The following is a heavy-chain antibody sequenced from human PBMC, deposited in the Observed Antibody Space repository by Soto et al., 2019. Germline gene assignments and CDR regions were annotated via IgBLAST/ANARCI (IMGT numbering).Heavy chain of an antibody. Sequence: GASVKVSCKASGYSFTSYCISWVRQAPGQGLEWMGIINPTRGSTSYAQKFQGRVTMTRDTSTSTVYMELSSLRSEDTAVYYCARDTGPTAMVTSWFDPWGQGTLVTVSS. J-gene: IGHJ5*02. CDR3: ARDTGPTAMVTSWFDP. D-gene: IGHD5-18*01. CDR1: GYSFTSYC. CDR2: INPTRGST. V-gene: IGHV1-46*01.